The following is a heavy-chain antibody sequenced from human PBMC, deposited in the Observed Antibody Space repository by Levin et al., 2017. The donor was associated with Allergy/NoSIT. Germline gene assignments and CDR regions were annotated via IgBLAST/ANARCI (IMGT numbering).Heavy chain of an antibody. CDR2: ISSSGSTI. CDR1: GFSFSDYY. Sequence: GESLKISCAASGFSFSDYYMSWIRQAPGKGLEWVSYISSSGSTIYYADSVKGRFTISRDNAKNSLYLQMNSLRAEDTAVYYCARDRDTYYYDSSGYSNWGQGTLVIVSS. V-gene: IGHV3-11*01. D-gene: IGHD3-22*01. CDR3: ARDRDTYYYDSSGYSN. J-gene: IGHJ4*02.